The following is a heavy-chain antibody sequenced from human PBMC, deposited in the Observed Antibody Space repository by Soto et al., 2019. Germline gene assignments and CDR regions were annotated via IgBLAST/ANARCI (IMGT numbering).Heavy chain of an antibody. CDR3: AKQRAGFGSGSDTYYFDY. CDR2: ISGSGGTT. V-gene: IGHV3-23*01. D-gene: IGHD3-10*01. Sequence: EVQLLESGGGLVQPGGSLRISCIGSGFTFSSNAMSWVRQAPGKGLEWVSAISGSGGTTYYADSVKGLFAVSRDNSNNTLYLQMNSLRAEDTAVYYCAKQRAGFGSGSDTYYFDYWGQGTLVTVSS. J-gene: IGHJ4*02. CDR1: GFTFSSNA.